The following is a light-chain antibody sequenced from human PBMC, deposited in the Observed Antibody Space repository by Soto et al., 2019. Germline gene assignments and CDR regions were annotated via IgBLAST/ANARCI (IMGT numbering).Light chain of an antibody. CDR1: QSVGRK. V-gene: IGKV3D-15*01. CDR2: TAS. Sequence: ETVMTQSPASLSASPGDEATLSCRASQSVGRKVAWYRQKVGQAPRLLIYTASTRATGIAVRFSCSGSGTEFTLTISGLQSDDFATYCCLQNNECPLTFGGGTKVEIK. J-gene: IGKJ4*01. CDR3: LQNNECPLT.